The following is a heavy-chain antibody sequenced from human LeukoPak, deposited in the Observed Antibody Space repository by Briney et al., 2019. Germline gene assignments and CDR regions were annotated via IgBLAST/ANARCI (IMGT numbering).Heavy chain of an antibody. CDR1: GGSISSSSYY. V-gene: IGHV4-39*01. Sequence: SETLSLTCSVSGGSISSSSYYWGWIRQPPGKGLEWIGSIYYSGSIYYNPSLKSRVTISVDTSKNQFSLKLSSVTAANTAVYYCASLRERSYYARGFDYWGQGTLVTVSS. CDR3: ASLRERSYYARGFDY. D-gene: IGHD3-3*01. CDR2: IYYSGSI. J-gene: IGHJ4*02.